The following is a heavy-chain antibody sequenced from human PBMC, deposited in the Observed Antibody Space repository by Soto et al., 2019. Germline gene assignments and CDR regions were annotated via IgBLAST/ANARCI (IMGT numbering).Heavy chain of an antibody. D-gene: IGHD2-15*01. V-gene: IGHV3-33*01. CDR2: IWYDGSNK. CDR1: GFTFSSYG. J-gene: IGHJ4*02. CDR3: ARDGYCSGGSCYSVPVFDY. Sequence: PGGSLRLSCAASGFTFSSYGMHWVRQAPGKGLEWVAVIWYDGSNKYYADSVKGRFTISRDNSKNTLYLQMNSLRAEDMAVYYCARDGYCSGGSCYSVPVFDYWGQGTLVTSPQ.